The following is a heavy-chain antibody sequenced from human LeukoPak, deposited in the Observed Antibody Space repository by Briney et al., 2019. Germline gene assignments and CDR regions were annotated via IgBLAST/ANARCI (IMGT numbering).Heavy chain of an antibody. J-gene: IGHJ5*02. D-gene: IGHD3-22*01. V-gene: IGHV4-34*01. CDR1: GGSFSGYY. CDR3: AREAYDSSGYYHNNWFDP. Sequence: SETLSLTCAVYGGSFSGYYWSWIRQPPGKGLECIGESNHSGSTNYNPSLKSRVTISVDTSKNQFSLKLSSVTAADTAVYYCAREAYDSSGYYHNNWFDPWGQGTLVTVSS. CDR2: SNHSGST.